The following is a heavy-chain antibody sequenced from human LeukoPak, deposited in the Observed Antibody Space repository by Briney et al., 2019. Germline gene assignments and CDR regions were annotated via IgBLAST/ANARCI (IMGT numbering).Heavy chain of an antibody. J-gene: IGHJ6*03. V-gene: IGHV1-2*02. CDR3: ASWGYSYDMDV. D-gene: IGHD5-18*01. Sequence: GASVNVSCQSSVYTFTGYYMHWVRQAPGQGLEGMGWINPNSGGTNYAQKFQGRVTMTRDTSISTAYMELSRLRSDDTAVYYCASWGYSYDMDVWGKGTTVTVSS. CDR1: VYTFTGYY. CDR2: INPNSGGT.